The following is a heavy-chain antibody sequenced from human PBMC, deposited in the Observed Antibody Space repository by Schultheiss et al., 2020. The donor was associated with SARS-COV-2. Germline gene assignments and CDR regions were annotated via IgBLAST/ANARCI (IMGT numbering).Heavy chain of an antibody. V-gene: IGHV1-2*02. D-gene: IGHD5-12*01. CDR3: ARFAGAGSGYDPTDY. Sequence: ASVKVSCKAFRYNFTRCSMNWVRQAPGQRLEWMRWSNAGNGDTNYAQKFQGRVTMTRDTSISTAYMELSRLRSDDTAVYYCARFAGAGSGYDPTDYWGQGTLVTVSS. CDR2: SNAGNGDT. CDR1: RYNFTRCS. J-gene: IGHJ4*02.